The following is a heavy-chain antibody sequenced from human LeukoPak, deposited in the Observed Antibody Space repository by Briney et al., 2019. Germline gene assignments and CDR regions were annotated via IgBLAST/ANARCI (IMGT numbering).Heavy chain of an antibody. CDR2: INPHSGGT. CDR1: GYTFTGYY. J-gene: IGHJ4*02. CDR3: AREGLRYCSGGSCYVPDY. D-gene: IGHD2-15*01. V-gene: IGHV1-2*02. Sequence: GASVKVSCKASGYTFTGYYMHWVRQAPGQGLEWMGWINPHSGGTNYAQKFQGRVTMTRDTSISTAYMELRSLRSDDTAVYYCAREGLRYCSGGSCYVPDYWGQGTLVTVSS.